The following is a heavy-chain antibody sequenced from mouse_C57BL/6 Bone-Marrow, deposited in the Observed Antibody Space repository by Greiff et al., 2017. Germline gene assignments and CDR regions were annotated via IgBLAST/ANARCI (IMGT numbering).Heavy chain of an antibody. CDR1: GFTFSDFY. Sequence: EVNVVESGGGLVQSGRSLRLSCATSGFTFSDFYMEWVRQAPGKGLEWIAASRNKANDYTTEYSASVKGRFIVSRDTSQSILYLQMNALRAEDTAIYYCARGDYYDYGDYAMDYWGQGTSVTVSS. CDR2: SRNKANDYTT. J-gene: IGHJ4*01. V-gene: IGHV7-1*01. CDR3: ARGDYYDYGDYAMDY. D-gene: IGHD2-4*01.